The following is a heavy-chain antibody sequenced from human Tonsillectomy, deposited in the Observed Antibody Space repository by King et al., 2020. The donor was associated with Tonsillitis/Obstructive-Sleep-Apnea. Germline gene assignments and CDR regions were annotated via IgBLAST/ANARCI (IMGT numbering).Heavy chain of an antibody. Sequence: QLVQSGGGLVKPGGSLRLSCAASGFTFSSYSMNWVRQAPGKGLEWVSSISSTSSYIYYADSVKGRFTISRDNAKNSLYLQMNSLRAEDTAVYYCARGPTPKFDYWGQGTLFTVSS. CDR3: ARGPTPKFDY. CDR1: GFTFSSYS. V-gene: IGHV3-21*01. CDR2: ISSTSSYI. D-gene: IGHD2-15*01. J-gene: IGHJ4*02.